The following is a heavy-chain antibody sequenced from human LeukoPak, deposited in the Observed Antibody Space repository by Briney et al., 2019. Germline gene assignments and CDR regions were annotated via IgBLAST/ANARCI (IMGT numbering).Heavy chain of an antibody. CDR3: AELGITMIGGV. Sequence: GGSLRLSCEASGFTFSDHYMSWIRQAPGKGLEWIAYISSGGSPLYYLDPVKGRFTISRDNAKNSLYLQMNSLRAEDTAVYYCAELGITMIGGVWGKGTTVTISS. J-gene: IGHJ6*04. V-gene: IGHV3-11*04. D-gene: IGHD3-10*02. CDR1: GFTFSDHY. CDR2: ISSGGSPL.